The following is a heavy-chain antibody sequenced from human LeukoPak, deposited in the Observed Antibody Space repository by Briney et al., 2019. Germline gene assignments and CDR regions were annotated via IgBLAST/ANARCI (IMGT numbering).Heavy chain of an antibody. D-gene: IGHD3-22*01. CDR3: ARVYRHDSSGYYLFDY. Sequence: PSQTLSLTCTVSGGSINSGGYYWSWIRQHPGKGLEWIGYIYYSGSTYYNPSLKSRITISVDTSENQFSLKLSPVTAADTAVYYCARVYRHDSSGYYLFDYWGQGTLVTVSS. CDR1: GGSINSGGYY. V-gene: IGHV4-31*03. CDR2: IYYSGST. J-gene: IGHJ4*02.